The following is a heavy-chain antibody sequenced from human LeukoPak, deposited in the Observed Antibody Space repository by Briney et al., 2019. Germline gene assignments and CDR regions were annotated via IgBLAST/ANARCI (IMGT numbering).Heavy chain of an antibody. D-gene: IGHD3-22*01. Sequence: GGSLRLSCAASGFTFSSYAMSWVRQAPGKGLEWVSAISGSGGGTYYADSVKGRFTISRDNSKNTLYLQMNSLRAEDTAVYYCAKGEHYYDSSGTVDYWGQGTLVTVSS. J-gene: IGHJ4*02. CDR2: ISGSGGGT. CDR1: GFTFSSYA. V-gene: IGHV3-23*01. CDR3: AKGEHYYDSSGTVDY.